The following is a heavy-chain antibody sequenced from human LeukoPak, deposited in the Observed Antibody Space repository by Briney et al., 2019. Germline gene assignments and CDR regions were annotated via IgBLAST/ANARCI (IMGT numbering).Heavy chain of an antibody. D-gene: IGHD2-2*01. CDR1: GFTFSTYA. CDR2: ISYDGSNK. Sequence: GGSLRLSCAASGFTFSTYAMHWVRQAPGKGLEWVAVISYDGSNKYYADSVKGRFTISRDNPKNTLYLQMNSLRAEDTAVCYCARGPSSTSPYYYYYAMDVWGQGTTVTVSS. J-gene: IGHJ6*02. V-gene: IGHV3-30-3*01. CDR3: ARGPSSTSPYYYYYAMDV.